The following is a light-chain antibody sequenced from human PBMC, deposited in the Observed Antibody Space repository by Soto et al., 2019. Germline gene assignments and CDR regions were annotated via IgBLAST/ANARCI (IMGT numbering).Light chain of an antibody. CDR3: SSFAGNYWV. V-gene: IGLV2-8*01. J-gene: IGLJ3*02. CDR1: SSDVGGYNH. Sequence: QSALTQPPSASGSPGQSVTISCTGTSSDVGGYNHVSWYQHHPGKAPKLLIFEVSTRPSGVPDGFSGSKSGNTASLTVSGLQAEDEADYYCSSFAGNYWVFGGGTKLTVL. CDR2: EVS.